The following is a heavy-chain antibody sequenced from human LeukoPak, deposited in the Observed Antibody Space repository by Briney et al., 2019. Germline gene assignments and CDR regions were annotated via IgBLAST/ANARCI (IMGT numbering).Heavy chain of an antibody. CDR1: GFTFNSYW. J-gene: IGHJ4*02. Sequence: GGSLRLSCAASGFTFNSYWMNWVRQAPGKGLEWVANIRQDGSEKYYVDSVKGRFTISRDNAENSLYLQMNSLRAEDTAVYYCATSRTFDYWGQGTLVTVSS. V-gene: IGHV3-7*01. CDR2: IRQDGSEK. CDR3: ATSRTFDY. D-gene: IGHD1-7*01.